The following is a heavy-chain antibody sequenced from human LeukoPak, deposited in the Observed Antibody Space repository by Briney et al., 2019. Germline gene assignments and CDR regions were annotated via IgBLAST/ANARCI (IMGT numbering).Heavy chain of an antibody. CDR3: ARDLTDYYGSGGGLDV. J-gene: IGHJ6*02. V-gene: IGHV3-21*01. D-gene: IGHD3-10*01. Sequence: SGGSLRLSCAASGFTFSRYAMNWVRQAPGKGLEWVSSISSSSSYIYYADSVKGRFTISRDNAKNSLYLQMNSLRAEDTAVYYCARDLTDYYGSGGGLDVWGQGTTVTGPS. CDR1: GFTFSRYA. CDR2: ISSSSSYI.